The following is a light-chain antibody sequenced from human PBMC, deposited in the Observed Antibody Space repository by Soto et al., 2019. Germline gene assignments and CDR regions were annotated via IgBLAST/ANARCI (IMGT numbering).Light chain of an antibody. CDR1: SSHVGGYNY. V-gene: IGLV2-14*01. Sequence: QPLLTQPDSVSGSPGQSITIACTGTSSHVGGYNYVSWYQQHPGKAPKLMIYEVSNRPSGVSNRFSGSKSGNMASLTISGLQAEDEADYYCSSYTSSSTLYVFGTGTKVTVL. CDR3: SSYTSSSTLYV. J-gene: IGLJ1*01. CDR2: EVS.